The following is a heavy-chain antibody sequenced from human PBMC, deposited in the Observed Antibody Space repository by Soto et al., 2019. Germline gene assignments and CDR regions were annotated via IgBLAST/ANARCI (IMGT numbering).Heavy chain of an antibody. CDR2: INAGNGNT. Sequence: ASVKGSCKASGYTFTSYAMHWVRQAPGQRLEWMGWINAGNGNTKYSQKFQGRVTITRDTSASTAYMELSSLRSEDTAVYYCARDDIVLMVYASFRFDPWGQGPLVTVSS. CDR3: ARDDIVLMVYASFRFDP. D-gene: IGHD2-8*01. V-gene: IGHV1-3*01. CDR1: GYTFTSYA. J-gene: IGHJ5*02.